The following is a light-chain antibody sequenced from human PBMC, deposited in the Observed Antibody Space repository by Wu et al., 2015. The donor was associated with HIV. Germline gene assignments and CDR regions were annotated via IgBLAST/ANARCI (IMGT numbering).Light chain of an antibody. V-gene: IGKV1-5*03. CDR2: KAS. CDR1: QSISIW. Sequence: DVQMTQSPSTLSAPVGDRVTITCRASQSISIWLAWYQQKPGKAPNLLIYKASTLETGVPSRFSGSGSGTEFTLTISSLQPDDSATYFCQQYNTYSYNFGQGTKLEIK. CDR3: QQYNTYSYN. J-gene: IGKJ2*01.